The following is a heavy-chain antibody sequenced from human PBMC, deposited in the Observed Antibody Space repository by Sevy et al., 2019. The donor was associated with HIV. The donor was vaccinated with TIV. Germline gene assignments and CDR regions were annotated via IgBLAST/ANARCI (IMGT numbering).Heavy chain of an antibody. D-gene: IGHD2-8*01. V-gene: IGHV1-18*04. J-gene: IGHJ6*02. Sequence: ASVKVSCKASGYTFTSCGITWVRQAPGQGLEWMGWINPKNGNTKYAQKFQGRLTMTTDTSTSTVYMELRSLRSDDTAIYYCARTYCTNGVCYYYYGMDVWGQGTTVTVSS. CDR2: INPKNGNT. CDR3: ARTYCTNGVCYYYYGMDV. CDR1: GYTFTSCG.